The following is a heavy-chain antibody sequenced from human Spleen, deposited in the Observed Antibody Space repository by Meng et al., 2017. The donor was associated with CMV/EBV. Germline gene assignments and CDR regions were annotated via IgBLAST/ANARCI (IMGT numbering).Heavy chain of an antibody. CDR1: GYTFTSYY. CDR3: ARVRVYIAARDYYYYGMDV. V-gene: IGHV1-46*01. CDR2: INPSGGST. J-gene: IGHJ6*02. Sequence: ASVKVSCKASGYTFTSYYMHWVRQAPGQGLEWMRIINPSGGSTSYAQKFQGRVTMTRDTSTSTVYMELSSLRSEDTAVYYCARVRVYIAARDYYYYGMDVWGQGTTVTVSS. D-gene: IGHD6-6*01.